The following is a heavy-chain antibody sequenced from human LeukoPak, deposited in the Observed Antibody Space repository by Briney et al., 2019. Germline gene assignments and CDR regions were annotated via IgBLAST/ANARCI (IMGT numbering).Heavy chain of an antibody. CDR1: GYTFTGYY. V-gene: IGHV1-2*02. D-gene: IGHD3-22*01. J-gene: IGHJ5*02. CDR2: INPNSGGT. CDR3: ARGSRHYYDSSGYSNWFDP. Sequence: GASVKVSCKASGYTFTGYYMHWVRQAPGQGLEWMGWINPNSGGTNYAQKFQGRVTMTRDTSISTAYMELSRLRSDDTAVYYCARGSRHYYDSSGYSNWFDPWGQGTLVTVSS.